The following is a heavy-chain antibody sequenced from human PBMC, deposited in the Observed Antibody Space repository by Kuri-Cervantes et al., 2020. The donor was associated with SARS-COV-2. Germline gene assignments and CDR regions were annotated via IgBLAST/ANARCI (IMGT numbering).Heavy chain of an antibody. V-gene: IGHV1-69*06. J-gene: IGHJ3*01. CDR2: IIPLFGTT. D-gene: IGHD5-24*01. CDR3: ARDRVGRENAFDV. Sequence: SVKVSCKAIGDTVSSYSISWVRQAPGQGLEWMGGIIPLFGTTGSAQTFRGRIMITADKSTNTAYMELSSLTSEDTAMYFCARDRVGRENAFDVWGLGTMVTVSS. CDR1: GDTVSSYS.